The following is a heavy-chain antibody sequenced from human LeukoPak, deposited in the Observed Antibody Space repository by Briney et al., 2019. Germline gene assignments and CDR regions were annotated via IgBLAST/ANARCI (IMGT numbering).Heavy chain of an antibody. CDR3: ARGCRGSCSSTQPEGY. Sequence: GGSLRLSCAASGFTFSSYSMNWVRQAPGKGLEWVSSISSSSSYIYYADSVKGRFTISRDNAKNSLYLQMNSLRAEDTAVYYCARGCRGSCSSTQPEGYWGQGTLVTVSS. V-gene: IGHV3-21*01. D-gene: IGHD2-2*01. CDR1: GFTFSSYS. J-gene: IGHJ4*02. CDR2: ISSSSSYI.